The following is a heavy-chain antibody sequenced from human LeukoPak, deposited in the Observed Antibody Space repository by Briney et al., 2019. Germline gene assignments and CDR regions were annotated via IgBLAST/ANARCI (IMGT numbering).Heavy chain of an antibody. J-gene: IGHJ4*02. CDR2: IYSDGSST. CDR3: TTDFQSVYCPNGVCYFPY. D-gene: IGHD2-8*01. V-gene: IGHV3-74*01. CDR1: GFTFSSYW. Sequence: GGSLRLSCAASGFTFSSYWMHWVRQAPGKGLVWVSRIYSDGSSTNYADSVKGRFTISRDNAKNTLYLQMNSLKTEDTGIYYCTTDFQSVYCPNGVCYFPYWGQGTLVTVSS.